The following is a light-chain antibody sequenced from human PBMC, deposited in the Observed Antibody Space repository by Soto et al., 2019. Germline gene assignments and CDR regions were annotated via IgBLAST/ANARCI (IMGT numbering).Light chain of an antibody. Sequence: QSALTQPASVSGSPGQSITISCTGTSSDVGGYNYLSWYQQHPGKDPRVMIYEVSNRPSGVSNRFSGSKSGNTASLTISGLQAEDEAYYFCSSYTTSGTPVFGGGTKLTVL. CDR1: SSDVGGYNY. CDR3: SSYTTSGTPV. V-gene: IGLV2-14*01. J-gene: IGLJ3*02. CDR2: EVS.